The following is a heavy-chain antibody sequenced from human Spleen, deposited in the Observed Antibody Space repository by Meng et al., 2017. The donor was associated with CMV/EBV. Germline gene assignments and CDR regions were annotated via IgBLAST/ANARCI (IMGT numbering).Heavy chain of an antibody. J-gene: IGHJ4*02. CDR3: AKDIRYFDWPDPLFDY. CDR1: GFTFSSYW. CDR2: INRDGSSA. D-gene: IGHD3-9*01. V-gene: IGHV3-74*01. Sequence: SGFTFSSYWMHWVRQVPGKGLVWVSRINRDGSSATYADSVKGRFTISRDNSKNTLYLQMNSLRAEDTALYYCAKDIRYFDWPDPLFDYWGQGTLVTVSS.